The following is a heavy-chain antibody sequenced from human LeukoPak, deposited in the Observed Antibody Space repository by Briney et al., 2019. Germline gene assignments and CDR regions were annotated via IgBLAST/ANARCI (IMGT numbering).Heavy chain of an antibody. Sequence: SETQSLTCTVSGGSISSYYWSRIRQPPGKGLEWIGYIYYSGSTNYNPSLKSRVTISVDTSKNQFSLKLSSVTAADTAVYYCARVRQQLVLIWFDPWGQGTLVTVSS. V-gene: IGHV4-59*01. CDR1: GGSISSYY. J-gene: IGHJ5*02. D-gene: IGHD6-13*01. CDR2: IYYSGST. CDR3: ARVRQQLVLIWFDP.